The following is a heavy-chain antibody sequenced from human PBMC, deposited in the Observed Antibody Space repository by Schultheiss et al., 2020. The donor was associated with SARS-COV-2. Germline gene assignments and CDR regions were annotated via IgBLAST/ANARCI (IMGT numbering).Heavy chain of an antibody. Sequence: GGSLRLSCAASGFTFSSYSMNWVRQAPGKGLEWVSSISSSSSYIYYAYSVKGRFTISRDNAKNSLYLQMNSLRAEDTAVYYCARDARNLVYWGQGTLVTVSS. V-gene: IGHV3-21*01. CDR3: ARDARNLVY. D-gene: IGHD2-8*02. CDR1: GFTFSSYS. J-gene: IGHJ4*02. CDR2: ISSSSSYI.